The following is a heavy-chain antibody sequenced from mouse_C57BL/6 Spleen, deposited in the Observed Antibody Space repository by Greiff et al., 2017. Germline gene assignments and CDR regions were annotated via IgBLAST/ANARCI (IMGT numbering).Heavy chain of an antibody. CDR2: IWRGGST. J-gene: IGHJ4*01. D-gene: IGHD1-1*01. CDR1: GFSLTSYG. V-gene: IGHV2-5*01. CDR3: AKNSPITTVVATDYAMDY. Sequence: QVQLQQSGPGLVQPSQSLSITCTVSGFSLTSYGVHWVRQSPGKGLEWLGVIWRGGSTDYNAAFMSRLSITKDNSKSQVFFKMHSLQADDTAIYYCAKNSPITTVVATDYAMDYWGQGTSVTVSS.